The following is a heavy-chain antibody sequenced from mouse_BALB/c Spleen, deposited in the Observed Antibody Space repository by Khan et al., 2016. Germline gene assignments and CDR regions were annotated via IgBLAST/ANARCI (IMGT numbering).Heavy chain of an antibody. CDR2: IHYSGST. J-gene: IGHJ4*01. Sequence: EVQLQESGPDLVKPSQSLSLTCTVTGYSITSGYSWHWIRQFPGNKLEWMGYIHYSGSTNYNPSLKSRISITRDTSKNQFFLQLNSVTTEDTCADDWARYGYYALDYWGQGTSVTVSS. D-gene: IGHD1-1*02. V-gene: IGHV3-1*02. CDR3: ARYGYYALDY. CDR1: GYSITSGYS.